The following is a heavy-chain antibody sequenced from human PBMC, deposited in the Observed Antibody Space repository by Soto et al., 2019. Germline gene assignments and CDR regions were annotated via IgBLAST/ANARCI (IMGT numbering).Heavy chain of an antibody. CDR3: AKQGFDDFWSGYLGDWFDP. CDR2: ISSTTNYI. Sequence: GGSLRLSCAASGFTFTRYSMNWVRQAPGKGLEWVSSISSTTNYIYYADSVKGRFTISRDNSKNTLYLQMNSLRAEDTAVYYCAKQGFDDFWSGYLGDWFDPWGQGTLVTVSS. J-gene: IGHJ5*02. CDR1: GFTFTRYS. V-gene: IGHV3-21*04. D-gene: IGHD3-3*01.